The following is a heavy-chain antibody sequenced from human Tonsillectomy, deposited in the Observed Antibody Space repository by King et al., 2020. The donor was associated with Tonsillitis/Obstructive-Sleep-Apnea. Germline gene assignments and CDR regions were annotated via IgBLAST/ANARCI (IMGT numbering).Heavy chain of an antibody. Sequence: VQLVESGGAVVQPGASLRLSCAASGFTFDDYTMHWVRQVPGRGLEWVSLIRWDGSDTYYAGSLKGRFTISRDNSKNSLYLQMNSLRTEDTALYYCAKDLKWVTRGYNFHYMDVWGKGTTVTVSS. CDR1: GFTFDDYT. V-gene: IGHV3-43*01. J-gene: IGHJ6*03. CDR2: IRWDGSDT. CDR3: AKDLKWVTRGYNFHYMDV. D-gene: IGHD4-23*01.